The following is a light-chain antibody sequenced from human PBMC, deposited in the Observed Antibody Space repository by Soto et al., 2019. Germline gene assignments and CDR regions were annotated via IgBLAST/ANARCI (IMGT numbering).Light chain of an antibody. CDR1: QSVSSY. J-gene: IGKJ4*01. CDR2: DAS. Sequence: EIVLTQYPATVSLSPGERATLSCRASQSVSSYLAWYQQKPGQAPRLLISDASNRATGIPARFSGSGSGTDFTLTVSSLEPEDFAVYYCQQRRDWPLTFGGGTKVEI. V-gene: IGKV3-11*01. CDR3: QQRRDWPLT.